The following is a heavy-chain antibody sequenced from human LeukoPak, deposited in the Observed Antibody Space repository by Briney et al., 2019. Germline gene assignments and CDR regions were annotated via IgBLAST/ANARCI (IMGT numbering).Heavy chain of an antibody. CDR1: GFTLSSYW. Sequence: PGGSLRLSCAASGFTLSSYWMSWVRQAPGKGLEWVASIKQDGGEKFSVDSVKGRFTISRDNSKNTLYLQMNSLRAEDTAVYYCAKGPPLPQYFQHWGQGTLVTVSS. V-gene: IGHV3-7*03. J-gene: IGHJ1*01. CDR2: IKQDGGEK. CDR3: AKGPPLPQYFQH.